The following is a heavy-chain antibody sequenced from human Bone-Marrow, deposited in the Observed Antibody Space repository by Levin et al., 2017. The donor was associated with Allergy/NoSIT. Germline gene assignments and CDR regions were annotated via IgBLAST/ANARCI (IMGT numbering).Heavy chain of an antibody. J-gene: IGHJ4*02. CDR1: GLSFSDCY. V-gene: IGHV3-11*03. D-gene: IGHD1-26*01. Sequence: GESLKISCAASGLSFSDCYMTWIRQAAGKGLEWVSYISSRGSYTNYADSVKGRFTISRDNAKNSVYLQMNSLRAEDTAIYYCAKTAGGSYNPLDFWGQGTLVTVSS. CDR2: ISSRGSYT. CDR3: AKTAGGSYNPLDF.